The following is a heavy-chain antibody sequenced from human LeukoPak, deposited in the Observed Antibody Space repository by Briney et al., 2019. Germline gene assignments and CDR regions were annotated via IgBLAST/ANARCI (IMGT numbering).Heavy chain of an antibody. J-gene: IGHJ4*02. V-gene: IGHV1-18*01. Sequence: ASVKVSFKASGYTFTSYGISWVRQAPGQGLEWMGWISAYNGNTNYAQKLQGRVTMTTDTSTSTAYMELRSLRSDDTAVYYCARGSYYYDSSGYYYGLDYWGQGTLVTVSS. CDR1: GYTFTSYG. CDR3: ARGSYYYDSSGYYYGLDY. D-gene: IGHD3-22*01. CDR2: ISAYNGNT.